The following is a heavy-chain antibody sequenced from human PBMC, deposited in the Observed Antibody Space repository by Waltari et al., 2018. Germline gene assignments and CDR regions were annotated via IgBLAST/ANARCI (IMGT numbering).Heavy chain of an antibody. D-gene: IGHD4-17*01. CDR3: ARYDYGDYGSLDY. V-gene: IGHV4-38-2*01. Sequence: QVQLQESGPGLVKPSETLSLTCSVPGYSISSGYYWGWIRQPPGKGLEWIGSIYHSGSTYYNPSLKSRVTISVDTSKNQFSLKLSSVTAADTAVYYCARYDYGDYGSLDYWGQGTLVTVSS. CDR1: GYSISSGYY. J-gene: IGHJ4*02. CDR2: IYHSGST.